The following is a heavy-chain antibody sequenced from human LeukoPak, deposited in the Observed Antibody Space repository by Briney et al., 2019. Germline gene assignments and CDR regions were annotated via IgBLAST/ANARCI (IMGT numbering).Heavy chain of an antibody. J-gene: IGHJ4*02. CDR1: GFTFSGYA. Sequence: SGGSLRLSCAASGFTFSGYAMSWVRQAPGKGLEWVSAISGSGGSTYYADSVKGRFTISRDNSKNTLYLQMNSLRAEDTAVYYCASDSGGDSSGLDYWGQGTLVTVSS. CDR3: ASDSGGDSSGLDY. D-gene: IGHD3-22*01. CDR2: ISGSGGST. V-gene: IGHV3-23*01.